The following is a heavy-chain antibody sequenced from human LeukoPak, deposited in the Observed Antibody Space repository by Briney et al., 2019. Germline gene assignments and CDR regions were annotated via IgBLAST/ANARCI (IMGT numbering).Heavy chain of an antibody. CDR2: INPNSGGT. Sequence: GASVKVSCKASGYTFTGYYMHWVRQAPGQGLEWMGWINPNSGGTNYAQKFQGRVTMTRDTSISTAYMELSRLRSDDTAVYYCARAPLSSSWPPFDYWGQGTLVTVSS. V-gene: IGHV1-2*02. CDR1: GYTFTGYY. CDR3: ARAPLSSSWPPFDY. J-gene: IGHJ4*02. D-gene: IGHD6-13*01.